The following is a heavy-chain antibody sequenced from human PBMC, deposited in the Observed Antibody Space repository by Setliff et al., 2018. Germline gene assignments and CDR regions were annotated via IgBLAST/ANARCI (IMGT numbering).Heavy chain of an antibody. Sequence: PGGSLRLSCALSGFTFSRYNMNWVRQAPGKGLEWVSSISSSSSYIYYADSVKGRFTISRDNAKNSLYLQMNSLRAEDTAVYYCARNIPWTQPIDYWGQGTLVTVSS. J-gene: IGHJ4*02. D-gene: IGHD2-21*01. CDR3: ARNIPWTQPIDY. V-gene: IGHV3-21*01. CDR2: ISSSSSYI. CDR1: GFTFSRYN.